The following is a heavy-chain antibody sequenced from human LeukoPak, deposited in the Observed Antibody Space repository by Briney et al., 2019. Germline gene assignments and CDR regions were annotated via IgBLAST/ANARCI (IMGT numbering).Heavy chain of an antibody. CDR2: INHSGST. CDR1: GGSFSGYY. J-gene: IGHJ6*04. D-gene: IGHD2-2*01. V-gene: IGHV4-34*01. CDR3: AREPRRGYCSSTSCQRFLYYYGMDV. Sequence: SETLSLTCAVYGGSFSGYYWSWIRQPPGKGLEWIGEINHSGSTNYNPSLKSRVTISVDTSKNQFSLKLSSVTAADTAVYYCAREPRRGYCSSTSCQRFLYYYGMDVWGKGTTVTVSS.